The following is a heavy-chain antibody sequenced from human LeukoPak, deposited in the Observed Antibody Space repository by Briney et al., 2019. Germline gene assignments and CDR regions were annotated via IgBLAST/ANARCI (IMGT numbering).Heavy chain of an antibody. V-gene: IGHV1-2*02. J-gene: IGHJ6*03. D-gene: IGHD6-13*01. CDR1: GYTFTGYC. Sequence: ASVKVSCKASGYTFTGYCMHWVRQAPGQGLEWMGWINPNSGGTSYAQKFQGRVTMTTDTSTSTAYMELSRLRSDDTAVYYCARDPGSSYTSSWYDFYYMDVWGKGTTVTISS. CDR3: ARDPGSSYTSSWYDFYYMDV. CDR2: INPNSGGT.